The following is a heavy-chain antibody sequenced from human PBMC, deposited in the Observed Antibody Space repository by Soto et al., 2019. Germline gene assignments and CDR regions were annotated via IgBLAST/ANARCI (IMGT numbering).Heavy chain of an antibody. Sequence: GGSLRLSCAASGFNFSSYAMHWVRQAPGKGLEWVAVISYDGSKKYYADSVKGRFTISRDNSKNASYLQINSLRAEDTAVYYCAREGIAAAGTTPHYWGQGTLVTVSS. CDR3: AREGIAAAGTTPHY. V-gene: IGHV3-30-3*01. D-gene: IGHD6-13*01. J-gene: IGHJ4*02. CDR1: GFNFSSYA. CDR2: ISYDGSKK.